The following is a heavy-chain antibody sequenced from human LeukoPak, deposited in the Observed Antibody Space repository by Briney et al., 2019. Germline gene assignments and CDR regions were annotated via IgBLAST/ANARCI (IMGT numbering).Heavy chain of an antibody. V-gene: IGHV1-69*04. CDR1: GGTFSSYA. J-gene: IGHJ4*02. CDR2: IIPIFGIA. D-gene: IGHD4-17*01. Sequence: GASVKVSCKASGGTFSSYAISWVRQAPGQGLEWMGRIIPIFGIANYAQKFQGRVTITADKSTSTAYMELSSLRSEDTAVYYCARGGDYGDYEGYWGQGTLVTVSS. CDR3: ARGGDYGDYEGY.